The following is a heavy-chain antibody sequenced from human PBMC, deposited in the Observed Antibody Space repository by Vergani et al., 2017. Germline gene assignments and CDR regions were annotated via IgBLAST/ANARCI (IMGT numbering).Heavy chain of an antibody. J-gene: IGHJ5*02. Sequence: EVQLVESGGGLVQPGGSLRLSCAASGFTFSSYEMNWVRQAPGKGLEWVAYISSSGSTIYYADSVKGQFTISRDNAKNAMYMQMNSLRAEDTAVYYCAGYYFVAMVTGEVYNWFDPWGQGTLVTVSS. D-gene: IGHD2-21*02. V-gene: IGHV3-48*03. CDR2: ISSSGSTI. CDR3: AGYYFVAMVTGEVYNWFDP. CDR1: GFTFSSYE.